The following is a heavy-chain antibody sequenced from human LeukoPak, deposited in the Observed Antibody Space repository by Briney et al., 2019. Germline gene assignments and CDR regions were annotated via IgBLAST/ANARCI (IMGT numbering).Heavy chain of an antibody. V-gene: IGHV3-23*05. CDR3: AHLVWEYVGGLDV. D-gene: IGHD3/OR15-3a*01. CDR2: IYTNGNT. CDR1: GFIFRNYG. Sequence: GESLKISCKGSGFIFRNYGMNWVRQAPGKGLEWVSGIYTNGNTRYADSVRGRFTISRDNSKNTLYLQMHSLRVDDTAVYYCAHLVWEYVGGLDVWGQGTTVTVSS. J-gene: IGHJ6*02.